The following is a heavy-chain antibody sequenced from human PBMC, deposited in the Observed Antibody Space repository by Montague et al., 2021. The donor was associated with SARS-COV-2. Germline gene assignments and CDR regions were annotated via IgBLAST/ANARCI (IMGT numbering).Heavy chain of an antibody. Sequence: SETLSLTCAVYGGSFSGYYWSWIRQPPGKGLKWIGEINHSGSTNYNPSLKSRVTISVDTSKNQFSLKLSSVTAADTAVYYCAREGRWTHIVVVPAAYYFDYWGQGTLVTVSS. CDR3: AREGRWTHIVVVPAAYYFDY. V-gene: IGHV4-34*01. J-gene: IGHJ4*02. D-gene: IGHD2-2*01. CDR1: GGSFSGYY. CDR2: INHSGST.